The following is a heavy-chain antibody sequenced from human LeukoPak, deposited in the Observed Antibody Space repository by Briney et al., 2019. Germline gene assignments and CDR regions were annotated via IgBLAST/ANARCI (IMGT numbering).Heavy chain of an antibody. CDR1: GFTFSSYA. J-gene: IGHJ4*02. Sequence: GRSLRLSCAASGFTFSSYAMHWVRQAPGKGLEWVAVISYDGSNKYYAVSVKDRFTISRDNSKNTLYLQMNSLRAEDTAVYYCATPYYDSSGYYYGVLDYWGQGTLVTVSS. CDR3: ATPYYDSSGYYYGVLDY. CDR2: ISYDGSNK. V-gene: IGHV3-30-3*01. D-gene: IGHD3-22*01.